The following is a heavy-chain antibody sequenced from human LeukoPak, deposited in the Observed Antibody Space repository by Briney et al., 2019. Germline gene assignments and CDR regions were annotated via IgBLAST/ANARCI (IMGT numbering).Heavy chain of an antibody. CDR1: GGSISSGSYY. V-gene: IGHV4-61*02. Sequence: SQTLSLTCTVSGGSISSGSYYWSWIRQPAGKGLEWIGRIYTSGSTNYNPSLKSRVTMSVDTSKNQFSLKLSSVTAADTAVYYCARDHPGYDAFDIWGQGTMVTVSS. CDR3: ARDHPGYDAFDI. CDR2: IYTSGST. D-gene: IGHD1-1*01. J-gene: IGHJ3*02.